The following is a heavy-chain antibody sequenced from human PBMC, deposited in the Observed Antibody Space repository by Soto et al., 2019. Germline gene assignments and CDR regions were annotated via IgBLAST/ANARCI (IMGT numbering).Heavy chain of an antibody. V-gene: IGHV4-31*03. CDR3: ARTIYDILTGLYYFDY. Sequence: SETLSLTGTVSGGSISSGGYYWSWIRQHPGKGLEWIGYIYYSGSTYYNPSLKSRVTISVDTSKNQFSLKLSSVTAADTAVYYCARTIYDILTGLYYFDYWGQGPLVTVSS. D-gene: IGHD3-9*01. CDR1: GGSISSGGYY. CDR2: IYYSGST. J-gene: IGHJ4*02.